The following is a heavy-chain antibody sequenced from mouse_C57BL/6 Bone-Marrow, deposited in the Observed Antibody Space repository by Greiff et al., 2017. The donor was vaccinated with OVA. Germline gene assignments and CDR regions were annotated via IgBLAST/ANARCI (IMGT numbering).Heavy chain of an antibody. V-gene: IGHV5-12*01. D-gene: IGHD1-1*01. Sequence: EVQGVESGGGLVQPGGSLKLSCAASGFTFSDYYMYWVRQTPEKRLEWVAYISNGGGSTYYPDTVKGRFTISRDNAKNTLYLQMSRLKSEDTAMYYCARHQNYYGSSYPFDYWGQGTTLTVSS. J-gene: IGHJ2*01. CDR1: GFTFSDYY. CDR3: ARHQNYYGSSYPFDY. CDR2: ISNGGGST.